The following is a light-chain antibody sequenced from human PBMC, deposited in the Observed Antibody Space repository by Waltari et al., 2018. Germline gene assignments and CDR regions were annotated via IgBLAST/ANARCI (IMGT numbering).Light chain of an antibody. J-gene: IGKJ2*01. V-gene: IGKV3-11*01. CDR2: DAS. Sequence: EIVLTQSPATLSLSPGETATLSFRASQSVGTYLAWYQQKPGQAPRLLIYDASNSATGIPARFRGSGSGTDFTLTTSSLEAEDFAVYYCQQRSSWTPHTFGQGARLEIK. CDR1: QSVGTY. CDR3: QQRSSWTPHT.